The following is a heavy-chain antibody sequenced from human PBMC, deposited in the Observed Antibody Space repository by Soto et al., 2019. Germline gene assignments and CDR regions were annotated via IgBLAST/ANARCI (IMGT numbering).Heavy chain of an antibody. CDR1: GFTVSNNY. D-gene: IGHD3-10*01. J-gene: IGHJ4*02. CDR3: ARPPGGGGY. Sequence: EVQLVESGGGLIQPGGSLRLSCAVSGFTVSNNYMSWVRQAPGKGLEGVSVIYSGGYTAYGDSVKGRFTISRDNSKNTLFLQMNTRGPDAPAVFYWARPPGGGGYWGQGTLVTVSS. V-gene: IGHV3-53*01. CDR2: IYSGGYT.